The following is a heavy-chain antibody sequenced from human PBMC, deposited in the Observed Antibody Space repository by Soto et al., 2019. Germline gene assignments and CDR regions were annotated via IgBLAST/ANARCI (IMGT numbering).Heavy chain of an antibody. Sequence: GALRLSCAASGFTFSNYAMNWVRQAPGKGLEWVSALSGSGGSTYYADSVKGRFTISRDNSKNTLYLQMNSLRAEDTALYYCAKAWYASSWYFFDYWGQGTLVTVSS. CDR3: AKAWYASSWYFFDY. V-gene: IGHV3-23*01. D-gene: IGHD6-13*01. J-gene: IGHJ4*02. CDR1: GFTFSNYA. CDR2: LSGSGGST.